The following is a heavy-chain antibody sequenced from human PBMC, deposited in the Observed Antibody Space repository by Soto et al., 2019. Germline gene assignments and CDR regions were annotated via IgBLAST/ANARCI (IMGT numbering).Heavy chain of an antibody. CDR2: VSGSGNSA. CDR1: GFTFDTYG. CDR3: AKWAAAHAFDI. V-gene: IGHV3-23*01. D-gene: IGHD6-13*01. J-gene: IGHJ3*02. Sequence: GGSLRLSCTASGFTFDTYGMNWVRQAPGKGLEWVSVVSGSGNSADYADSVKGRFTISRDNSKNTLYLQMNSLRAEDTAVYYCAKWAAAHAFDIWGQGTMVTVSS.